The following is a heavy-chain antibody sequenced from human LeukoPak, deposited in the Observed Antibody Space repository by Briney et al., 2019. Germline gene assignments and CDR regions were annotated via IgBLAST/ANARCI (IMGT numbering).Heavy chain of an antibody. J-gene: IGHJ2*01. CDR3: ARKRGIAAAGGNRYCYMDL. V-gene: IGHV3-7*01. CDR2: IKQEGSEK. CDR1: GFTLNRYW. Sequence: PGGPQRLPCAAWGFTLNRYWVRGVRGSPGRGGEGVTNIKQEGSEKYYGDSVKGRFTISRDNAKNSLYLQMNSLRAEDTAVYYCARKRGIAAAGGNRYCYMDLWGHGTMVTVSS. D-gene: IGHD6-13*01.